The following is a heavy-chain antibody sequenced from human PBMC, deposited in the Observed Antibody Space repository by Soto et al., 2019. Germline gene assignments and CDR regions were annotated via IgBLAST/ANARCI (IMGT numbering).Heavy chain of an antibody. Sequence: APVKVSCKASGYTFTSYGISWVRQAPGQGLEWMGWISAYNGNTNYAQKLQGRVTMTTDTSTSTAYMELRSLRSDDTAVYYCAREGYSNRYYYGMDVWGQGTTVTVSS. CDR1: GYTFTSYG. CDR2: ISAYNGNT. V-gene: IGHV1-18*04. D-gene: IGHD4-4*01. J-gene: IGHJ6*02. CDR3: AREGYSNRYYYGMDV.